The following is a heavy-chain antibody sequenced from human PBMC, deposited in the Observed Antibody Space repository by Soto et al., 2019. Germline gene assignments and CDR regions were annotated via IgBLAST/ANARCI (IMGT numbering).Heavy chain of an antibody. J-gene: IGHJ5*02. CDR1: GGSISSYY. Sequence: SETLSLTCTVSGGSISSYYWSWIRQPPGKGLEWIGSMSYSGSTYYNPSLKSRVTISVDTSKNQFSLKLTSVAAADTAMYYCASFGVASMNWFDPWGQGTLVTVSS. V-gene: IGHV4-59*05. D-gene: IGHD3-3*01. CDR2: MSYSGST. CDR3: ASFGVASMNWFDP.